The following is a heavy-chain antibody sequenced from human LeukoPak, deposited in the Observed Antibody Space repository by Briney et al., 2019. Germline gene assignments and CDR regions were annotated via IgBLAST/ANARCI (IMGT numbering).Heavy chain of an antibody. CDR2: INHSGST. D-gene: IGHD3-3*01. J-gene: IGHJ5*02. CDR3: ARVLVTIFGVANWFDP. Sequence: PSETLSLTCAVYGGSFSGYYWSWIRQPPGKEPEWIGEINHSGSTNYNPSLKSRVTISVDTSKNQFSLKLSSVTAADTAAYYCARVLVTIFGVANWFDPWGQGTLVTVSS. CDR1: GGSFSGYY. V-gene: IGHV4-34*01.